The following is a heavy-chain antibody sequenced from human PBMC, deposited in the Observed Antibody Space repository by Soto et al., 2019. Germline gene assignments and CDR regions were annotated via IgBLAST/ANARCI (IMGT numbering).Heavy chain of an antibody. CDR3: AKDPSHYDFWSGYPDYYYYYMDV. Sequence: GGSLRLSCAASGFTFSSYGMHWVRQAPGKGLEWVAVISYDGSNKYYADSVKGRFTISRDNSKNTLYLQMNSLRAEDTAVYYCAKDPSHYDFWSGYPDYYYYYMDVWGKGTTVTVSS. CDR1: GFTFSSYG. J-gene: IGHJ6*03. CDR2: ISYDGSNK. D-gene: IGHD3-3*01. V-gene: IGHV3-30*18.